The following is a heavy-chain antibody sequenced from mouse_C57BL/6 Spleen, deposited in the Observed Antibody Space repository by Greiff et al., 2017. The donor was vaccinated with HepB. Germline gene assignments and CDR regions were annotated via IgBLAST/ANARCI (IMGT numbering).Heavy chain of an antibody. Sequence: EVQLVESGGGLVKPGGSLKLSCAASGFTFSDYGMHWVRQAPEKGLEWVAYISSGSSTIYYADTVKGRFTISRDNAKNTLFLQMTSLRSEDTAMYYCAGGGDYGPWYFDVWGTGTTVTVSS. CDR3: AGGGDYGPWYFDV. CDR2: ISSGSSTI. V-gene: IGHV5-17*01. D-gene: IGHD1-1*01. J-gene: IGHJ1*03. CDR1: GFTFSDYG.